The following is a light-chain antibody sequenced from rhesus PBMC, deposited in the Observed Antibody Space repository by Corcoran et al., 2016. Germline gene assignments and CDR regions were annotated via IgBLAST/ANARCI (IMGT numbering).Light chain of an antibody. CDR1: QAISNN. J-gene: IGKJ1*01. CDR2: DAS. Sequence: DIQMTQSPSSLSASVGDRVTITCQASQAISNNLAWYQQKPGKFPELLIYDASTLQSGVPSRFRGNGFGTYVTLTISSLQPEDCETYYCQHGYDIPWTFGQGSKVEIK. CDR3: QHGYDIPWT. V-gene: IGKV1-25*01.